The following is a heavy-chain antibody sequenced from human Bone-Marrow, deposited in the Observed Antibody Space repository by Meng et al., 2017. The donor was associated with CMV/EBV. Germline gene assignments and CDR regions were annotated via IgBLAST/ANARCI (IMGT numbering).Heavy chain of an antibody. Sequence: SVKVSCKASGGTFSSYAISWVRQAPGQGLEWMGGIIPIFGTANYAQKFQGRVTITTDESTSTAYMELSSLRSEDTAVYYCARGFPWGPAIAARPGYWYFDLWGRGTLVTVSS. CDR3: ARGFPWGPAIAARPGYWYFDL. CDR1: GGTFSSYA. CDR2: IIPIFGTA. V-gene: IGHV1-69*05. D-gene: IGHD6-6*01. J-gene: IGHJ2*01.